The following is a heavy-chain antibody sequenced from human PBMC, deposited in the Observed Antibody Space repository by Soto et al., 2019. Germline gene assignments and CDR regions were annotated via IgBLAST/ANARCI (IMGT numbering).Heavy chain of an antibody. CDR1: GFTFTSFA. D-gene: IGHD2-8*01. CDR3: ARRLTKTVSALGY. J-gene: IGHJ4*02. V-gene: IGHV3-30*09. CDR2: ISENGVNK. Sequence: PGGSLRLSCSASGFTFTSFAIHWVRQAPGKGLEWVAVISENGVNKYCAESVRGRFVISRDNSKNTVELEMNSLRPEDTAIYFCARRLTKTVSALGYWGQGTLVTVSS.